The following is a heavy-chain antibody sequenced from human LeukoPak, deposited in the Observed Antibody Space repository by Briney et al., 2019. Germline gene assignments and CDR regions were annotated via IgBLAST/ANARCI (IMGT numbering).Heavy chain of an antibody. CDR3: AREDYDILTGYQYNWFDP. V-gene: IGHV1-8*01. CDR1: GYTFTSYD. Sequence: ASVKVSCKASGYTFTSYDINWVRQATGQGLEWMGWMNPNSGNTGYAQKFQGRVTMTMNTSISTAYMELSSLRSEDTAVYYCAREDYDILTGYQYNWFDPWGQGTLVTVSS. J-gene: IGHJ5*02. CDR2: MNPNSGNT. D-gene: IGHD3-9*01.